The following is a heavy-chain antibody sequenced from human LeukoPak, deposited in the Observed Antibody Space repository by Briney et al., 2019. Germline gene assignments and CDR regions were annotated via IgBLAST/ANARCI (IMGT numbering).Heavy chain of an antibody. Sequence: PGGSLRLSCAASGFTFSSYGMHWVRQAPGKGLEWVAVISYDGSNKYYADSVKGRFTISRDNSKNTLYLQMNSLRAEDTAVYYCAKGIVGATKGVDYYYGMDVWGQGTTVTVSS. CDR2: ISYDGSNK. CDR3: AKGIVGATKGVDYYYGMDV. CDR1: GFTFSSYG. J-gene: IGHJ6*02. V-gene: IGHV3-30*18. D-gene: IGHD1-26*01.